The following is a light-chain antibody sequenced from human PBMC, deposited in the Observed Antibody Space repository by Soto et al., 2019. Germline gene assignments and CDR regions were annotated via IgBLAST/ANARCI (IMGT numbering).Light chain of an antibody. CDR2: DAS. CDR3: QQCSNWPPYT. Sequence: LTQSPSFLSASVGDRITITCRASQSVSSYLAWYHHKPGQAPRLLIYDASNRATGIPARFSGSGSGTDFTHTINSLEPEDFAVYYCQQCSNWPPYTFGQGTKPEIK. J-gene: IGKJ2*01. V-gene: IGKV3-11*01. CDR1: QSVSSY.